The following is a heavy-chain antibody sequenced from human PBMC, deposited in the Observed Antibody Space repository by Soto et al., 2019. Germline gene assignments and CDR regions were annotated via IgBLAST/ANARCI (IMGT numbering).Heavy chain of an antibody. CDR1: CGSINSYY. CDR3: ARARCSDSNCYSGSQNWSFSL. V-gene: IGHV4-4*08. J-gene: IGHJ2*01. Sequence: PEPLSLTCTVSCGSINSYYWNWLRQPPGKGLEWIGYFSASGDTNYNPSLTSRLIISADTSRTHRFLARTSVTASDTAFYYCARARCSDSNCYSGSQNWSFSLWGRGTHVTVAS. CDR2: FSASGDT. D-gene: IGHD2-15*01.